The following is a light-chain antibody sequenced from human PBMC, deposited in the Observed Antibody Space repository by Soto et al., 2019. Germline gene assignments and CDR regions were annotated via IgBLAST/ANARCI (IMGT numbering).Light chain of an antibody. Sequence: DIQMTQSPSTLSASVGDRVTITCRASQSISGWLAWYQQKPGEAPNLLIYDVSSLENGVPSRFSGSGSGTKFTLTISNLQPDDSATYYCQQYNFFSWTFGQGTKVDIK. J-gene: IGKJ1*01. V-gene: IGKV1-5*01. CDR2: DVS. CDR3: QQYNFFSWT. CDR1: QSISGW.